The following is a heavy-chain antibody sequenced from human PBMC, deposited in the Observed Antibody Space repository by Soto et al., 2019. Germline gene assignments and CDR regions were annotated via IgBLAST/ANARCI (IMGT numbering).Heavy chain of an antibody. CDR1: GYSISSSNW. CDR3: AGNGALGGSTRTDQ. V-gene: IGHV4-4*02. D-gene: IGHD1-26*01. CDR2: IYHSGKT. J-gene: IGHJ4*02. Sequence: QVQLLESGPGLVKPSGTLSLTCAVSGYSISSSNWWSWVRQPPGKGLEWIGEIYHSGKTNYNTSRKSRVTVVVDKSKNVFSLELKPVTAADTAIYYCAGNGALGGSTRTDQWGQGTLVTVSS.